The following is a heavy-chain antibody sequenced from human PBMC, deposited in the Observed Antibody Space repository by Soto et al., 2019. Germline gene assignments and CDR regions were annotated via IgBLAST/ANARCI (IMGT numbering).Heavy chain of an antibody. CDR2: IYWNDDK. CDR1: GFSLSTSGVG. CDR3: ARTNREDYYDSSGAFDY. D-gene: IGHD3-22*01. J-gene: IGHJ4*02. V-gene: IGHV2-5*01. Sequence: QITLKGSGPTLVKPTQTLTLTCTFSGFSLSTSGVGVGWIRQPPGKALEWRALIYWNDDKRYSPSLKSRLTIAKDTSKNQVVSTMTNMDPVDTATYYCARTNREDYYDSSGAFDYWGQGTLVTVSS.